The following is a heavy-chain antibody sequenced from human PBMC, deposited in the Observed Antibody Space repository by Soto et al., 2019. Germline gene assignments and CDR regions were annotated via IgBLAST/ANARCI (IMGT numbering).Heavy chain of an antibody. CDR2: ISGSGAST. Sequence: PGGSLRLSCAASGFTFSNYAMTWVRQAPGKGLEWVSIISGSGASTYYADSVKGRFTISRDNSKNTVYLQMNSLRAEDTAVYYCAKALGGITMVRGGSPFDYWGQGTLVTVSS. D-gene: IGHD3-10*01. CDR1: GFTFSNYA. V-gene: IGHV3-23*01. CDR3: AKALGGITMVRGGSPFDY. J-gene: IGHJ4*02.